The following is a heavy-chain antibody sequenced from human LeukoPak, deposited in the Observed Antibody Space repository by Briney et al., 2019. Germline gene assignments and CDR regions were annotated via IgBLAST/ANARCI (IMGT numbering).Heavy chain of an antibody. V-gene: IGHV3-23*01. CDR3: GKTTTGYSSGQKPAWPVDY. Sequence: GGSLRLSCEASGFTLGSYAMYWVRQAPGKGLEWVAGIFGSGGSAHYADSAKGRFTISRDNSKNTVYLQINSLRAEDTAVYYCGKTTTGYSSGQKPAWPVDYWGQGTLVTVSS. D-gene: IGHD6-19*01. J-gene: IGHJ4*02. CDR1: GFTLGSYA. CDR2: IFGSGGSA.